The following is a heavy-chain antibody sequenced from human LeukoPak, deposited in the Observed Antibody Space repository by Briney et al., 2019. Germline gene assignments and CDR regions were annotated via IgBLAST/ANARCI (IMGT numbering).Heavy chain of an antibody. D-gene: IGHD3-16*02. J-gene: IGHJ4*02. CDR3: ATGITYYDYVWGSYPYY. Sequence: GGSLRLSCAASGFTFSSYGMHWVRQAPGKGLEWVAFIRYDGSDKYYPDSVKGRFTISRDNSKNTLYLQTNSLRAEDTAVYYCATGITYYDYVWGSYPYYWGQGTLVTVSS. CDR2: IRYDGSDK. CDR1: GFTFSSYG. V-gene: IGHV3-30*02.